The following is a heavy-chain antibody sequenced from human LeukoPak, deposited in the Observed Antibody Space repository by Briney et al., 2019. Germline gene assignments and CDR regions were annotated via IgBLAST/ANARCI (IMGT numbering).Heavy chain of an antibody. CDR3: AKTGGILDGY. Sequence: GGSLRLSCAGYGFTFSNYGMNWVRQAAGKGLEWVSGISPSGDITYYVDSVKGRFTISRDNSKNTFYLQMNSLRAEDTAVYYCAKTGGILDGYWGQGTLVTVSS. J-gene: IGHJ4*02. CDR2: ISPSGDIT. D-gene: IGHD3-3*01. CDR1: GFTFSNYG. V-gene: IGHV3-23*01.